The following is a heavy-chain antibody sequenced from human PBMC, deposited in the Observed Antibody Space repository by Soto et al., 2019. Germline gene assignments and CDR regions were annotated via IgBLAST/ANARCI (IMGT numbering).Heavy chain of an antibody. J-gene: IGHJ3*02. V-gene: IGHV3-7*01. Sequence: GGSLRLSCAASGFTFSSYWMGWVRQAPGKGLEWVANIKQDGSEKYYVDSVKGRFTISRDNAKNSLYLQMNSLRAEDTAVYYCARIVATIIGAFDIWGQGTMVTVSS. CDR2: IKQDGSEK. CDR3: ARIVATIIGAFDI. CDR1: GFTFSSYW. D-gene: IGHD5-12*01.